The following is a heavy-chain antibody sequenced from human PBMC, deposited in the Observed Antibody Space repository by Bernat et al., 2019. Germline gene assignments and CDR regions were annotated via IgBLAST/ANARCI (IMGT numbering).Heavy chain of an antibody. CDR1: GFTFSSYG. Sequence: QVQLVESGGGVVQPGRSLRLSCAASGFTFSSYGMHWVRQAPGKGLEWVAVIWYDGSNKYYADSVKGRFTISRDNSKNTLYLQMNSLRAEDTAVYYCARGMGRGAFDYWGQGTLVTVSS. CDR2: IWYDGSNK. V-gene: IGHV3-33*01. J-gene: IGHJ4*02. D-gene: IGHD1-26*01. CDR3: ARGMGRGAFDY.